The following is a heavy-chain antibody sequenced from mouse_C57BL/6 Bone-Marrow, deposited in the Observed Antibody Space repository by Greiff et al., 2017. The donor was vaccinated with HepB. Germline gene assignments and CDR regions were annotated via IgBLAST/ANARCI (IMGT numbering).Heavy chain of an antibody. J-gene: IGHJ2*01. V-gene: IGHV1-69*01. Sequence: QVQLQQPGAELVMPGASVKLSCKASGYTFTSYWMHWVKQRPGQGLEWIGEIDPSDSYTNYNQKFKGKSTLTVDKSSSTAYMQLSSLTSEDSAVYYWARGRYGSSYPPLFDYWGQGTTLTVSS. CDR1: GYTFTSYW. D-gene: IGHD1-1*01. CDR2: IDPSDSYT. CDR3: ARGRYGSSYPPLFDY.